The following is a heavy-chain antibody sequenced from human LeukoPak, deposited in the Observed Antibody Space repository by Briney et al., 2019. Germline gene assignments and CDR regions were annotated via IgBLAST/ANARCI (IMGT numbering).Heavy chain of an antibody. J-gene: IGHJ4*02. V-gene: IGHV1-46*01. D-gene: IGHD5-12*01. CDR3: ARDILPSYSGYDRTLPDY. CDR2: INPSGGST. Sequence: ASVKVSCKASGYTFTSYYMHWVGQAPGQGLEWMGIINPSGGSTSYAQKFQGRVTMTRVTSTSTVYMELSSLRSEDTAVYFCARDILPSYSGYDRTLPDYWGQGTLVTVSS. CDR1: GYTFTSYY.